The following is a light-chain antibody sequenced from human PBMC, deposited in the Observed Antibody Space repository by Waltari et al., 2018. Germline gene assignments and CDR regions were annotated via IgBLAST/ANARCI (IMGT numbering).Light chain of an antibody. Sequence: SSELTQDPAVSVALGQTVRITCQGSSISSHYARWYQQKPGQAPVLVIYGKNNRPSGIPDRFSGSSSGNTASLTITGAQAEDEADYDCNSRDSSGNHWVFGGGTKLTVL. CDR2: GKN. CDR1: SISSHY. J-gene: IGLJ3*02. V-gene: IGLV3-19*01. CDR3: NSRDSSGNHWV.